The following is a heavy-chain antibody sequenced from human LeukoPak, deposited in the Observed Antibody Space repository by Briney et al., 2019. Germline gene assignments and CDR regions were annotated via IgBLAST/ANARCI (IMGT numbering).Heavy chain of an antibody. V-gene: IGHV3-7*03. CDR3: AKELAEMATISPFDC. J-gene: IGHJ4*02. Sequence: PGGSLRLSCAASGFTFSSYSMNWVRQAPGKGLEWVANIKQDGSEKYYVDSVKGRFTISRDNAKNSLYLQMNSLRAEDTAVYYCAKELAEMATISPFDCWGQGTLVTVSS. CDR2: IKQDGSEK. D-gene: IGHD5-24*01. CDR1: GFTFSSYS.